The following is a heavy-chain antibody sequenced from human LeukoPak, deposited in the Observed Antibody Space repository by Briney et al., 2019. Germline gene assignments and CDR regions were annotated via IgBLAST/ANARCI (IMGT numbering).Heavy chain of an antibody. Sequence: ASVKVSCKASGGTFSSYAISWVRQAPGQGLEWMGGIIPIFGTANYAQKFQGRVTITADESTSTAYMELSSLRSEDTAVYYCARDRSKGYSGYRGDFDYWGQGTLVTVSS. V-gene: IGHV1-69*13. J-gene: IGHJ4*02. CDR2: IIPIFGTA. CDR1: GGTFSSYA. CDR3: ARDRSKGYSGYRGDFDY. D-gene: IGHD5-12*01.